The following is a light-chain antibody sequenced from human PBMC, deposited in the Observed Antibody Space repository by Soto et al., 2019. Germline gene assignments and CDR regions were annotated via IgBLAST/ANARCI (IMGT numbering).Light chain of an antibody. J-gene: IGKJ2*01. Sequence: DIVMTQSPEFLAVPLGERATINCKSSQSLLYSSNNKTYLAWYQHRPGQSPKMLIFWASARESGVPDRFSGSGSETDFTLSPSRLQAEDAAVYYCQQYYSDFFTFGQGTRLEIK. V-gene: IGKV4-1*01. CDR1: QSLLYSSNNKTY. CDR2: WAS. CDR3: QQYYSDFFT.